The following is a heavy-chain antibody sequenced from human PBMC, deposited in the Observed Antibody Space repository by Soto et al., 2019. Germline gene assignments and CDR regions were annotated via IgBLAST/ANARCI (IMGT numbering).Heavy chain of an antibody. V-gene: IGHV3-33*01. J-gene: IGHJ6*02. CDR3: ARDRNGGWFHMDV. CDR1: GFPFWHYG. Sequence: QVQLVESGGGVVQPGRSLRLSCVGSGFPFWHYGMHWVRQAPGKGLEWVAVIWSDGNKESYADSVKGRFAISRDNSKDTLYLEMNSLGVADSSFYFCARDRNGGWFHMDVWGQGTTVSVSS. CDR2: IWSDGNKE. D-gene: IGHD6-19*01.